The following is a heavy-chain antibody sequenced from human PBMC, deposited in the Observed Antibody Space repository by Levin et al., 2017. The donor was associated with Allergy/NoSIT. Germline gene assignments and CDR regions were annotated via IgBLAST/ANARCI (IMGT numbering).Heavy chain of an antibody. CDR2: IIPILGIA. CDR3: ARGGYDILTGYYPDYYYYYMDV. CDR1: GGTFSSYT. J-gene: IGHJ6*03. Sequence: GASVKVSCKASGGTFSSYTISWVRQAPGQGLEWMGRIIPILGIANYAQKFQGRVTITADKSTSTAYMELSSLRSEDTAVYYCARGGYDILTGYYPDYYYYYMDVWGKGTTVTVSS. D-gene: IGHD3-9*01. V-gene: IGHV1-69*02.